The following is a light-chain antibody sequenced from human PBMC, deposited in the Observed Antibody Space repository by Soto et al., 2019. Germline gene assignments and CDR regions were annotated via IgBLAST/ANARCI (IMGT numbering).Light chain of an antibody. Sequence: QSALTQPASVSGSPGQSITISCTGTSSDVGGYNYVSWYQQHPGKGPKLMIYDVNNRPSGVSNRFSGSKSGNTASLTISGLQAEDEADYYCSSYTSSTTVIFGGGTKLTVL. V-gene: IGLV2-14*01. J-gene: IGLJ2*01. CDR2: DVN. CDR3: SSYTSSTTVI. CDR1: SSDVGGYNY.